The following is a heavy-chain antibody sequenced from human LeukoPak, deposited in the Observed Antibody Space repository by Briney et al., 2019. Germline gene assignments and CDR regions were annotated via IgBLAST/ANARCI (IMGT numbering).Heavy chain of an antibody. V-gene: IGHV4-59*01. CDR1: GGTISSYY. CDR3: ARDRRDFDI. CDR2: IYYSGST. J-gene: IGHJ3*02. Sequence: SSETLSLTCTVSGGTISSYYWSWIRQPPGKGLEWIGYIYYSGSTNYNPSLKSRVTISVDTSKNQFSLKLSSVTAADTAVYYCARDRRDFDIWGQGTMVTVSS.